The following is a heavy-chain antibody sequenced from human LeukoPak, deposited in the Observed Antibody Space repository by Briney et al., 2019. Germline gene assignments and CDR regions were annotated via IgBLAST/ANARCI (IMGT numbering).Heavy chain of an antibody. CDR2: IYRGGST. D-gene: IGHD1-14*01. Sequence: GGSLRLSCAASGFTVNSNYMSWVRQAPGKGLEWVSVIYRGGSTYYADSVKGRFTISRDNSNNTLYLQLNNVRTEDTATYFCAKEQYPGYFDYWGQGTLVTVSS. CDR1: GFTVNSNY. CDR3: AKEQYPGYFDY. V-gene: IGHV3-53*05. J-gene: IGHJ4*02.